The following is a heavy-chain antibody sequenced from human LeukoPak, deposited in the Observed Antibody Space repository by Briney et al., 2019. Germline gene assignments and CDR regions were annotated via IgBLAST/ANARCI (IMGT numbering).Heavy chain of an antibody. D-gene: IGHD2-2*01. CDR2: ISGSGGST. V-gene: IGHV3-23*01. J-gene: IGHJ3*02. CDR1: GFTFSSYA. CDR3: AKKTLYRSSTSCYLSVKGGLDAFDI. Sequence: PGGSVRLSCAASGFTFSSYAMSWVRQAPGKGLEWVSAISGSGGSTYYADSVKGRFTISRDNSKNTLYLQMNSLRAEDTAVYYCAKKTLYRSSTSCYLSVKGGLDAFDIWGQGTMVTVSS.